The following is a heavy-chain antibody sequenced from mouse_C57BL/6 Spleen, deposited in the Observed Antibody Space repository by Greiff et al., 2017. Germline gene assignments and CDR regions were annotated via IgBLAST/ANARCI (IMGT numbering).Heavy chain of an antibody. CDR3: ARPERYYDYAAWFAY. D-gene: IGHD2-4*01. CDR1: GYTFTEYT. Sequence: VQLQQSGAELVKPGASVKLSCKASGYTFTEYTIHWVKQRSGQGLEWIGWIYPGSGSIKYNEKFKDKATLTADKSSSTVDMDLSRLTSEDTTVYFCARPERYYDYAAWFAYWGQGTLVTVSA. CDR2: IYPGSGSI. J-gene: IGHJ3*01. V-gene: IGHV1-62-2*01.